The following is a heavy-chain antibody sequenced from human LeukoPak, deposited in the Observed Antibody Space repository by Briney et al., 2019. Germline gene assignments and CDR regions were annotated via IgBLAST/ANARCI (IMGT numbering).Heavy chain of an antibody. D-gene: IGHD6-19*01. J-gene: IGHJ4*02. CDR2: ISSSSSYI. CDR1: GFTFSSYS. Sequence: GGSLRLSCAASGFTFSSYSMNWVRQAPGKGLEWVSSISSSSSYIYYADSVKGRFTISRDNAKNSLYLQMNSLRAEDTAVYYCAKRDSSGWQNFDYWGQGALVTVSS. V-gene: IGHV3-21*04. CDR3: AKRDSSGWQNFDY.